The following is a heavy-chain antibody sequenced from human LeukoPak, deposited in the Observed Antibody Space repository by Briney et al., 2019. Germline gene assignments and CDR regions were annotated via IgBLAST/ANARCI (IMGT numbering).Heavy chain of an antibody. V-gene: IGHV3-33*01. CDR2: IWYDGSNK. CDR1: GFTFSNYV. D-gene: IGHD6-6*01. Sequence: GGSLRLSCAASGFTFSNYVMHWVRQAPGKGLEWIALIWYDGSNKYYADSVKGRFTISRDNSKNTLYLQMNSLRAEDTAVYYCTRASQLTAFDVWGQGTMVTASS. J-gene: IGHJ3*01. CDR3: TRASQLTAFDV.